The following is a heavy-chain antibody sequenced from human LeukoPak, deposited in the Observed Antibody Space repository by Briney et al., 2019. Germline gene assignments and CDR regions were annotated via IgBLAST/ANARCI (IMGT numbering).Heavy chain of an antibody. V-gene: IGHV3-48*03. CDR1: GFTFSSYE. CDR3: ARLGTYSSGWLHY. CDR2: ISSSGSTI. D-gene: IGHD6-19*01. Sequence: GGSLRLSCAASGFTFSSYEMNWVRQAPGKGLEWVSYISSSGSTIYYADSVKGRFTISRDNAKNSLYLQMNSLRAEDTAVYYCARLGTYSSGWLHYWGQGTLVTVSS. J-gene: IGHJ4*02.